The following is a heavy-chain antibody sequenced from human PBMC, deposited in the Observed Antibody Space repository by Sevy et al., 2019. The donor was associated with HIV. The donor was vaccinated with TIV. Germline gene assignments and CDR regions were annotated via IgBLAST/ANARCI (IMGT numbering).Heavy chain of an antibody. CDR2: IWHDGNYK. J-gene: IGHJ4*02. D-gene: IGHD3-10*01. CDR3: ARDPLYYSHRDSYHLKYYFDY. CDR1: GLAFSRYG. V-gene: IGHV3-33*01. Sequence: GGSLRLSCGASGLAFSRYGMHWLRQAPGKGLEWVALIWHDGNYKYYADSVKGRFTISRDNSKNTLYLQMNSLRGDDSAVYFCARDPLYYSHRDSYHLKYYFDYWGQGTQVTVSS.